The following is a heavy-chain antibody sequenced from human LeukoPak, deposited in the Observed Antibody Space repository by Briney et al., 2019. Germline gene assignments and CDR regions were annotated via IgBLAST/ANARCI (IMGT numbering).Heavy chain of an antibody. CDR3: ARVGDGYVFDY. Sequence: GGSLRLSCAASGFTFSRHGMHWVRQAPGKGLEWVAVIWYDGSNKYYADSVKGRFTISRDNSKNTLYLQMNSLRAEDTAVYYCARVGDGYVFDYWGQGTLVTVSS. CDR1: GFTFSRHG. D-gene: IGHD5-24*01. V-gene: IGHV3-33*01. J-gene: IGHJ4*02. CDR2: IWYDGSNK.